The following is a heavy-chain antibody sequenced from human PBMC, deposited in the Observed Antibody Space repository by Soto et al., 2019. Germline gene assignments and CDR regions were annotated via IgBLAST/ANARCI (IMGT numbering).Heavy chain of an antibody. J-gene: IGHJ4*02. V-gene: IGHV3-21*01. Sequence: PGLCLRLSCEASGFTFSRVSMTWVRQVPGEGLDWVCSCSSVSSDRWYSDSVKGLFSISRDNAQNSLLLQVISLSPEDSAIYYCARVAYRGPGTQVTVS. CDR1: GFTFSRVS. CDR3: ARVAY. CDR2: CSSVSSDR.